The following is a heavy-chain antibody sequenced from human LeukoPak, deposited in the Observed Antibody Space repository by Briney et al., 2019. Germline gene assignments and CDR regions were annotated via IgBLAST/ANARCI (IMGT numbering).Heavy chain of an antibody. CDR2: IYYSGST. Sequence: PSETLSLTCTVSGGSISSYYWSWIRQPPGKGLEWIGYIYYSGSTNYNPSLKSRVTISVDTSKNQFSLKLSSVTAADTAVYYCARGYSSSWYRSNGFDPWGQGTLVTVSS. V-gene: IGHV4-59*08. CDR1: GGSISSYY. D-gene: IGHD6-13*01. CDR3: ARGYSSSWYRSNGFDP. J-gene: IGHJ5*02.